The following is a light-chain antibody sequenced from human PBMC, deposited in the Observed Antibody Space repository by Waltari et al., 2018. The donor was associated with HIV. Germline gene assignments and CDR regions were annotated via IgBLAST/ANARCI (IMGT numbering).Light chain of an antibody. J-gene: IGLJ1*01. CDR1: GPNIRSNY. V-gene: IGLV1-44*01. CDR3: AAWDDTLKVYV. Sequence: QSVLAQPPSVSGAPGQRVTNCRSGSGPNIRSNYVNWYQQLPVTAPRVLIYNDDQRPSGVPARFSGSKAGTTASLAISGLQSEDEADYYCAAWDDTLKVYVFGTGTKVTVL. CDR2: NDD.